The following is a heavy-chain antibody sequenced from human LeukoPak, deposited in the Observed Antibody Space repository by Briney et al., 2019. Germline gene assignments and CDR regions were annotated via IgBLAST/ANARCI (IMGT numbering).Heavy chain of an antibody. J-gene: IGHJ1*01. CDR3: ARGGQRWLRRVGAEYFQH. D-gene: IGHD5-24*01. Sequence: SVKVSCKASGGTFSSYAISWVRQAPGQGLEWMGGIIPIFGAANYAQKFQGRVTITADESTSTAYMELSSLRSEDTAVYYCARGGQRWLRRVGAEYFQHWGQGTLVTVSS. V-gene: IGHV1-69*01. CDR2: IIPIFGAA. CDR1: GGTFSSYA.